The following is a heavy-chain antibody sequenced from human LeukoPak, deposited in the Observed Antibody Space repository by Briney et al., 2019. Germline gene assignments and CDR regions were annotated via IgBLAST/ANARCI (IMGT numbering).Heavy chain of an antibody. V-gene: IGHV3-23*01. Sequence: GGALRLSCAASGFTFSSYDMTWVRQTPGKGLEWVSLISRSGGTTYYADSVKGRFTISRDNSKNTLYLQMNSLRAEDTAEYYCAKRGGTESFYYYYYMDVWGKGTTVTVSS. CDR3: AKRGGTESFYYYYYMDV. D-gene: IGHD2-15*01. J-gene: IGHJ6*03. CDR1: GFTFSSYD. CDR2: ISRSGGTT.